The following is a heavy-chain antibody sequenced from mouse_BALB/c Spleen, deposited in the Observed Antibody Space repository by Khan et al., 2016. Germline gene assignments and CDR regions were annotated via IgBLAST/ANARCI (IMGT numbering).Heavy chain of an antibody. D-gene: IGHD2-4*01. V-gene: IGHV14-3*02. J-gene: IGHJ3*01. CDR1: GFNIKDTY. CDR2: IDPANGNT. CDR3: SRGVYDYEFAY. Sequence: VQLQQSGAELMKPGASVKLSCTVSGFNIKDTYMHWVNQRPEQGLEWIGRIDPANGNTKYDPKFQDKATITADTSSNTAYLQLSSLTSEDTAVYYCSRGVYDYEFAYWGQGTLVTVSA.